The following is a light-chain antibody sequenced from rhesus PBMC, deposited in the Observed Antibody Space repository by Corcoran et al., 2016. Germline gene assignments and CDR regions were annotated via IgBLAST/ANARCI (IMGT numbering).Light chain of an antibody. J-gene: IGKJ4*01. CDR2: KAS. Sequence: DIQMTQSPSSLSASVGDTVTITCRASQVISSYLAWFQPKPGKAPKVLIYKASTLQSGVPSRFSGSGSGTDFTLTISSLQPEDFATYYCQQHKSYPLTFGGGTKVEIK. CDR1: QVISSY. CDR3: QQHKSYPLT. V-gene: IGKV1-25*01.